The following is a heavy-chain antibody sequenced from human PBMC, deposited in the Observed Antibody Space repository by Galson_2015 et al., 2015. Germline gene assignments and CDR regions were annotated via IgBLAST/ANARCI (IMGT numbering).Heavy chain of an antibody. D-gene: IGHD2-15*01. CDR2: INGDGSST. V-gene: IGHV3-74*01. CDR1: GFTFSNYW. Sequence: SLRLSCAASGFTFSNYWVHWVRHAPGKGLEWLSRINGDGSSTSYADSVKGRFTISRDNAKNTLSLQMNSLRAEDSAVYYCTRGAYCSGGICYSCGDYCGQGTLVPVSS. J-gene: IGHJ4*02. CDR3: TRGAYCSGGICYSCGDY.